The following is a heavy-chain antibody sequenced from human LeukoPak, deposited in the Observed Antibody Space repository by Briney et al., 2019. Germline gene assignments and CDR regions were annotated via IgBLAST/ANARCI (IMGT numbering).Heavy chain of an antibody. CDR3: AREAPGGSGWTYFDY. D-gene: IGHD6-19*01. J-gene: IGHJ4*02. V-gene: IGHV4-59*02. CDR2: IYASGST. Sequence: SETLSLTCAVSGGSVSGHYWGWIRQPPGKGLEWIGYIYASGSTNYNPSLKSRVTISVDTSENHFSLKLTSVTAADTAVYYCAREAPGGSGWTYFDYWGQGSLVTVSS. CDR1: GGSVSGHY.